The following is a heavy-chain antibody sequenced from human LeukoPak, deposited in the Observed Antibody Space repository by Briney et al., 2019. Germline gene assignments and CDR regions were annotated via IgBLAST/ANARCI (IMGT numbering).Heavy chain of an antibody. V-gene: IGHV4-39*01. CDR2: IYYSGST. CDR3: ARGSRYCSGGSCYPGVNWFDP. Sequence: SETLSLTCTVSGDSITTTTYFWGWIRQPPGTGLEWIGSIYYSGSTYSSPSLKSRVTISVDTSKNQFSLKLNSVTAADTAVYYCARGSRYCSGGSCYPGVNWFDPWGQGTLVTVSS. D-gene: IGHD2-15*01. CDR1: GDSITTTTYF. J-gene: IGHJ5*02.